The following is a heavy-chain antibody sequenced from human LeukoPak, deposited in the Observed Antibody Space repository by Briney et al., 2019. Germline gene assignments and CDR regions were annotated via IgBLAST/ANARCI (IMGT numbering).Heavy chain of an antibody. CDR3: AKNPSGVDIAATEP. CDR1: GFTFSTNG. D-gene: IGHD6-13*01. Sequence: PGGSLRLSCAASGFTFSTNGMHWVRQAPGRGLDWVAFISYDGTNKYYADSVKGRFTISRDNSKNTLYLQVNSLRPEDTAVYYCAKNPSGVDIAATEPWGQGTLVTVPS. V-gene: IGHV3-30*18. J-gene: IGHJ5*02. CDR2: ISYDGTNK.